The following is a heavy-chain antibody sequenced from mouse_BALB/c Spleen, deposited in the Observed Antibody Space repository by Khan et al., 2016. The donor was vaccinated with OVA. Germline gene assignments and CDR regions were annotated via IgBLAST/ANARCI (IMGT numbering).Heavy chain of an antibody. V-gene: IGHV1-7*01. D-gene: IGHD1-1*01. CDR2: INPSTGYT. CDR3: ARRGLRWDFDY. CDR1: GYTFINYW. J-gene: IGHJ2*01. Sequence: QVQLQQSGAELAKPGASVKMSCKASGYTFINYWLLWVNQRPGQGLEWIGYINPSTGYTEYNQNFKDKATLTADKSSSTAYMQLSSLTSEDSAVYYCARRGLRWDFDYWGQGTTLTVSS.